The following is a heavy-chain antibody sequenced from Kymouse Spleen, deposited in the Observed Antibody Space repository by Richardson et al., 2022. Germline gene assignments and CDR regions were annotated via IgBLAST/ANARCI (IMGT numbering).Heavy chain of an antibody. CDR2: ISWNSGSI. CDR3: AKDIGQQLGRGYFDY. D-gene: IGHD6-13*01. J-gene: IGHJ4*02. CDR1: GFTFDDYA. Sequence: EVQLVESGGGLVQPGRSLRLSCAASGFTFDDYAMHWVRQAPGKGLEWVSGISWNSGSIGYADSVKGRFTISRDNAKNSLYLQMNSLRAEDTALYYCAKDIGQQLGRGYFDYWGQGTLVTVSS. V-gene: IGHV3-9*01.